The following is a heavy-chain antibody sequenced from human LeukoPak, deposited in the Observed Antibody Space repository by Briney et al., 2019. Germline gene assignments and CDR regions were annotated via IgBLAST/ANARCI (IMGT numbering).Heavy chain of an antibody. CDR2: TNPDGGST. Sequence: ASVKVSCKASGYTFTGYYMHWVRQAPGQRFEWMGMTNPDGGSTTYAQKFQDRVTMTTDTSTSTVYMELSSLRSEDTAVYYCAREVMRGSGIYYKLKWFDPWGQGTLVTVSS. V-gene: IGHV1-46*01. J-gene: IGHJ5*02. D-gene: IGHD3-10*01. CDR1: GYTFTGYY. CDR3: AREVMRGSGIYYKLKWFDP.